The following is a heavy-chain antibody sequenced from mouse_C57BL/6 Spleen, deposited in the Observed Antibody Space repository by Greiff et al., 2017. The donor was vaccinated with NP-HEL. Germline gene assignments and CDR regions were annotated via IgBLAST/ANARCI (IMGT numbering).Heavy chain of an antibody. CDR3: ARGFYYYGSSYGFAY. V-gene: IGHV1-22*01. CDR2: INPNNGGT. CDR1: GYTFTDYN. Sequence: EVQLQQSGPELVKPGASVKMSCKASGYTFTDYNMHWVKQSHGKSLEWIGYINPNNGGTSYNQKFKGKATLTVTKSSSTAYMELRSLTSEDSAVYYCARGFYYYGSSYGFAYWGQGTLVTVSA. J-gene: IGHJ3*01. D-gene: IGHD1-1*01.